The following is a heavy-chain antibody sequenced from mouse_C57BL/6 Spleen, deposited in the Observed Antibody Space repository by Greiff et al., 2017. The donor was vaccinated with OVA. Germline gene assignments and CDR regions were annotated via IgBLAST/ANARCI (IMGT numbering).Heavy chain of an antibody. D-gene: IGHD2-5*01. J-gene: IGHJ2*01. Sequence: QVQLQQPGAELVKPGASVKLSCKASGYTFTSYWMQWVKQRPGQGLEWIGEIDPSDSYTNYNQKFKGKATLTVDTSSSTAYMQISSLTSEDAAVYNCARSYSNSYYFDDWGKDTTLTVST. CDR2: IDPSDSYT. V-gene: IGHV1-50*01. CDR3: ARSYSNSYYFDD. CDR1: GYTFTSYW.